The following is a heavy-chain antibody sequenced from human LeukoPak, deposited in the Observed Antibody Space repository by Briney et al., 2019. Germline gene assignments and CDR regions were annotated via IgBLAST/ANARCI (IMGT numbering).Heavy chain of an antibody. J-gene: IGHJ3*02. V-gene: IGHV4-59*11. CDR3: ARDLVTVTNGFDI. CDR2: ISYIGST. CDR1: DDSFSSHY. Sequence: SETLSLTCAVSDDSFSSHYWTWIRQPPGKGLEWIGYISYIGSTNYNPSLKSRVTISIDTSKNQFSLMLRSVTAADTAVYYCARDLVTVTNGFDIWGQGTMVSVSS. D-gene: IGHD4-17*01.